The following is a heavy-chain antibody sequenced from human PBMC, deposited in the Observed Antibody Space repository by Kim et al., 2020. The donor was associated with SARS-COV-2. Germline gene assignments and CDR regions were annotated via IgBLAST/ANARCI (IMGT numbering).Heavy chain of an antibody. CDR1: GGTFNTFA. D-gene: IGHD2-15*01. V-gene: IGHV1-69*13. J-gene: IGHJ4*02. Sequence: SVKVSCTTSGGTFNTFAVNWVRQAPGQGLEWMGRIIPIFASPNYAQKFQGRVTITADESTNTAYMHLSSLTFEDTAVYYCAREDCSGGSCPLLFWGQGTLVTVSS. CDR3: AREDCSGGSCPLLF. CDR2: IIPIFASP.